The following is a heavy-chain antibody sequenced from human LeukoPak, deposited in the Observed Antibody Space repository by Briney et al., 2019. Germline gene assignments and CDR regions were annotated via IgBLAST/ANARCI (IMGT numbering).Heavy chain of an antibody. Sequence: PGGSLRLSCAASGFTFSDYYMSWIRQAPGKGLEWVSYISNGGSIIYYADSVKGRFTISRDNAKNLVYLQMNSLRAEDTAVYYCARETLGVTAFDIWGQGTMVTVSS. CDR3: ARETLGVTAFDI. CDR2: ISNGGSII. J-gene: IGHJ3*02. CDR1: GFTFSDYY. D-gene: IGHD2-21*02. V-gene: IGHV3-11*01.